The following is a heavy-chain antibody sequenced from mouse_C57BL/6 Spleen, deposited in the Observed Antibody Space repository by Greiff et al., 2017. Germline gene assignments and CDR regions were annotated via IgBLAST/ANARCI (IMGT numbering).Heavy chain of an antibody. Sequence: EVKLMESGGDLVKPGGSLKLSCAASGFTFSSYGMSWVRQTPDKRLEWVATISSGGSYTYYPDSVKGRFTISRDNAKNTLYLQMSSLKSEDTAMYYCARRDYDYDYYFDYWGQGTTLTVSS. J-gene: IGHJ2*01. CDR1: GFTFSSYG. CDR2: ISSGGSYT. V-gene: IGHV5-6*02. D-gene: IGHD2-4*01. CDR3: ARRDYDYDYYFDY.